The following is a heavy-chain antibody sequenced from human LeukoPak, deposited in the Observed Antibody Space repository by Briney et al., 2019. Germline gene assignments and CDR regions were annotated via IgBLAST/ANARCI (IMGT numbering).Heavy chain of an antibody. V-gene: IGHV4-59*12. D-gene: IGHD5-24*01. Sequence: PSETLSLTCAVSGGSISSYYWSWIRQPPGKGLEWIGYIYYSGSTNYNPSLKSRVTMSVDTSKNQFSLKLSSVTAEDTAVYYCARDRDGYWYYFDYWGQGTLVTVSS. CDR3: ARDRDGYWYYFDY. J-gene: IGHJ4*02. CDR1: GGSISSYY. CDR2: IYYSGST.